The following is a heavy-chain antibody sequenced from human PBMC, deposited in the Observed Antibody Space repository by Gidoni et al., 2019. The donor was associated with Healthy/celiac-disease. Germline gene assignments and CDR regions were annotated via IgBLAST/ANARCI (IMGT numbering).Heavy chain of an antibody. CDR1: GGSIRSYY. J-gene: IGHJ5*02. D-gene: IGHD2-21*01. CDR3: ARENGDTSWVGWFDP. CDR2: SYYSGST. Sequence: QVQLQESGPGLVKPSETLSLTCTVSGGSIRSYYWSWIRQPPGKGLELIGYSYYSGSTNYNPSLKSRVTISVDTSKNQFSLKLSSVTAADTAVYYCARENGDTSWVGWFDPWGQGTLVTVSS. V-gene: IGHV4-59*01.